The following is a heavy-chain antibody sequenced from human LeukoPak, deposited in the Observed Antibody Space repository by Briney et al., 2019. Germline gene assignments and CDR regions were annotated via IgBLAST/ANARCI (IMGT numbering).Heavy chain of an antibody. CDR2: ISAYNGNT. CDR1: GYTFTSYG. Sequence: AASVTVSCKASGYTFTSYGISWVRQAPGQGLEWMGWISAYNGNTNYAQKLQGRVTMTTDTSTSTAYMELRSLRSDDTAVYYCARRITMIGSDYWGQGTLVTVSS. CDR3: ARRITMIGSDY. J-gene: IGHJ4*02. D-gene: IGHD3-22*01. V-gene: IGHV1-18*01.